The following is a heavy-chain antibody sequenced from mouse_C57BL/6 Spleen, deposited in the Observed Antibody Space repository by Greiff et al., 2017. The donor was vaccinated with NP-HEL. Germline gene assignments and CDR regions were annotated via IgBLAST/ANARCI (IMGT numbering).Heavy chain of an antibody. CDR2: INPSSGYT. D-gene: IGHD2-5*01. Sequence: VQLQQSGAELAKPGASVKLSCKASGYTFTSYWMHWVKQRPGQGLEWIGYINPSSGYTKYNQKFKDKATLTADKSSSTAYMQLSSLTYEDSAVYYCATYYSNYDYAIDYWGQGTSVTVSS. CDR3: ATYYSNYDYAIDY. V-gene: IGHV1-7*01. CDR1: GYTFTSYW. J-gene: IGHJ4*01.